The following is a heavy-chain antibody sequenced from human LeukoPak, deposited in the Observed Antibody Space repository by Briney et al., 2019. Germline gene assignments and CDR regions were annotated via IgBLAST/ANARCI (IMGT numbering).Heavy chain of an antibody. Sequence: GGSLRLSCAASGFTFSSYETNWVRQAPGKGLEWVSYISSSGSTIYYADSVKGRFTISRDNAKNSLYLQMNSLRAEDTAVYYCARILWFGEFYWGQGTLVTVSS. J-gene: IGHJ4*02. V-gene: IGHV3-48*03. CDR2: ISSSGSTI. CDR3: ARILWFGEFY. CDR1: GFTFSSYE. D-gene: IGHD3-10*01.